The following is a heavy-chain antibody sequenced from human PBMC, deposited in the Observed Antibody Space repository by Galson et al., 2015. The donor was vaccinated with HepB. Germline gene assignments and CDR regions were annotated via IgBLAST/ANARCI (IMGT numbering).Heavy chain of an antibody. D-gene: IGHD3-10*01. J-gene: IGHJ4*02. CDR1: GSNFIAFA. CDR2: TSPYNGNT. CDR3: ATTVVRGDSVSDY. V-gene: IGHV1-18*01. Sequence: SVTVSCKASGSNFIAFAINWVRQAPGQGLEWVGWTSPYNGNTDSAQRFQGRVTMTADTSTDTAYMEVTSLTSDDTAVYYCATTVVRGDSVSDYWGQGTLITVSS.